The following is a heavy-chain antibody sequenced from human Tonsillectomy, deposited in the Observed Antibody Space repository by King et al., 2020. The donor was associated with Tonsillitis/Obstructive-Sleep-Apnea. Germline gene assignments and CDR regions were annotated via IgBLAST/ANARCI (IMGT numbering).Heavy chain of an antibody. V-gene: IGHV3-48*03. D-gene: IGHD3-16*01. CDR2: ISRSGSTI. CDR1: GFTFSSYE. Sequence: DVQLVESGGGLVQPGGSLRLSCAASGFTFSSYEMNWVRQAPEKGLEWVSYISRSGSTIYYADSVKGRFTISRDNAKNSLYLQMNSLRAEDTAVYYCAKGVEGDAFDIWGQGTMVTLSS. CDR3: AKGVEGDAFDI. J-gene: IGHJ3*02.